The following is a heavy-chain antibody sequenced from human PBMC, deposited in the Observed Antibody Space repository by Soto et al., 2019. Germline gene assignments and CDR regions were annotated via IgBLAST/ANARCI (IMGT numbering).Heavy chain of an antibody. CDR2: IIPFHGVT. CDR1: GGTFSHYT. CDR3: TRDWEITVSTWSFGGF. Sequence: GASVKVSCKASGGTFSHYTTNWVRQAPGQGLEWMGRIIPFHGVTNYAQKFQARVTITADKSTSTAYMELSGLRFEDTAMYYCTRDWEITVSTWSFGGFWGRGTLVTVSS. V-gene: IGHV1-69*04. J-gene: IGHJ4*02. D-gene: IGHD3-10*01.